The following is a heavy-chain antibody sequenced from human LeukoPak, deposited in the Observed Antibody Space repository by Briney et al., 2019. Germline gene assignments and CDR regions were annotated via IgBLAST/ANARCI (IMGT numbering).Heavy chain of an antibody. CDR3: ARVGEYSSSSVPVY. J-gene: IGHJ4*02. D-gene: IGHD6-13*01. V-gene: IGHV3-30*03. CDR1: GFTFSSYG. CDR2: ISSDESER. Sequence: GRSLRLSCAASGFTFSSYGMYWVRQAPGKGLEWVAVISSDESERYYADSVKRRFTISRDNSKNTLYLQMNSLRAEDTAVYYCARVGEYSSSSVPVYWGQGTLVTVSS.